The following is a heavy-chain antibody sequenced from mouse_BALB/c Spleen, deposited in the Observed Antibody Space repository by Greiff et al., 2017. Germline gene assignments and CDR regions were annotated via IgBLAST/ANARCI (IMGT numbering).Heavy chain of an antibody. CDR2: IYPGDGDT. J-gene: IGHJ3*01. CDR3: AREGRDARFAY. Sequence: QVQLKESGAELVRPGSSVKISCKASGYAFSSYWMNWVKQRPGQGLEWIGQIYPGDGDTNYNGKFTGKATLTADKSSSTAYMQLSSLTSEDSAVYFCAREGRDARFAYWGQGTLVTVSA. CDR1: GYAFSSYW. D-gene: IGHD3-3*01. V-gene: IGHV1-80*01.